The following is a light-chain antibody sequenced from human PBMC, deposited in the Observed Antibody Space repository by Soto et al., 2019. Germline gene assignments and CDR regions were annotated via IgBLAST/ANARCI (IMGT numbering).Light chain of an antibody. CDR2: GAS. Sequence: EIVLTQSPGTLSLSPGERATLSCRASQSVSSSYLAWYQQKPGQAPRLLIYGASSRATGIPDRFSGSGSGTDFTLTISGLEPEDSAVYYCQQFDDSVTFGQGTRLEIK. V-gene: IGKV3-20*01. J-gene: IGKJ5*01. CDR1: QSVSSSY. CDR3: QQFDDSVT.